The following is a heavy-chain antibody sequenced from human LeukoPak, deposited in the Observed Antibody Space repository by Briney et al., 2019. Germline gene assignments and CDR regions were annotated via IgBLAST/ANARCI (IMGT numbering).Heavy chain of an antibody. CDR1: GYTFTSYD. V-gene: IGHV1-8*01. CDR2: MNPNSGNT. J-gene: IGHJ6*03. Sequence: ASVKVSRKASGYTFTSYDINWVRQATGQGLEWMGWMNPNSGNTGYAQKFQGRVTMTRNTSISTAYMELSSLRSEDTAVYYCARLLRYFDWVTFYYYYYMDVWGKGTTVTISS. D-gene: IGHD3-9*01. CDR3: ARLLRYFDWVTFYYYYYMDV.